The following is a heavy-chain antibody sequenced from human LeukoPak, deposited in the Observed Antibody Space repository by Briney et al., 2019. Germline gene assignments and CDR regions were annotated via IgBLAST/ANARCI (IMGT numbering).Heavy chain of an antibody. D-gene: IGHD6-25*01. V-gene: IGHV4-59*01. Sequence: SETLSLTCTVSGGSISDYSWSWIRQPPGKGLEWIGNLYYNGSANHNPSLKSRVTISSDTSKNQFSLKLTSVTAADTAVYYCARAGGIRTAALDLDYWGQGTLVTVPS. CDR2: LYYNGSA. CDR1: GGSISDYS. CDR3: ARAGGIRTAALDLDY. J-gene: IGHJ4*02.